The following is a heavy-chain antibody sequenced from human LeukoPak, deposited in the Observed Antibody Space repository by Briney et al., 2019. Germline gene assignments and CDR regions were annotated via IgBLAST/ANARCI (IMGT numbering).Heavy chain of an antibody. CDR2: ISSSSSYI. V-gene: IGHV3-21*01. Sequence: GGSLRLSCAASGFTFSSYSMNWVRQAPGKGLEWVSSISSSSSYIYYADSVKGRFTISRDNAKNSLYRQMNSLRAEDTAVYYCARRVDYGGNSGDYWGQGTLVTVSS. J-gene: IGHJ4*02. CDR1: GFTFSSYS. CDR3: ARRVDYGGNSGDY. D-gene: IGHD4-23*01.